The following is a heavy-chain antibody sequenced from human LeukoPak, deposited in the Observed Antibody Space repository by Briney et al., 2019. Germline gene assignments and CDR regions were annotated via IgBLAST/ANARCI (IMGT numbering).Heavy chain of an antibody. J-gene: IGHJ5*02. D-gene: IGHD3-22*01. CDR2: INPNSGGT. Sequence: ASVKVSCKASGYTFTGYYMHWVRQAPGQGLEWMGWINPNSGGTNYAQKFQGRVTMTRDTSISTAYMELSRLRSDDTAVYYCARLPYYYDSSGYYTRVPWGQGTLVTVSS. CDR3: ARLPYYYDSSGYYTRVP. V-gene: IGHV1-2*02. CDR1: GYTFTGYY.